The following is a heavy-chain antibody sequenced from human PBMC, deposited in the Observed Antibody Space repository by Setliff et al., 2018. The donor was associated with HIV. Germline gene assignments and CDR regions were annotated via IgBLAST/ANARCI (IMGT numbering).Heavy chain of an antibody. CDR1: GYSISSGYY. D-gene: IGHD6-13*01. V-gene: IGHV4-38-2*02. CDR2: IYYSGRT. Sequence: SETLSLTCTVSGYSISSGYYWGWIRQPPGKGLEWIGSIYYSGRTYYNPSLKSRVTISVGTSKNQFSLKLSSVTAADTAVYYCARVGGRGGSSWYLGTKMGRKYGMDVWGQGTTVTSP. CDR3: ARVGGRGGSSWYLGTKMGRKYGMDV. J-gene: IGHJ6*02.